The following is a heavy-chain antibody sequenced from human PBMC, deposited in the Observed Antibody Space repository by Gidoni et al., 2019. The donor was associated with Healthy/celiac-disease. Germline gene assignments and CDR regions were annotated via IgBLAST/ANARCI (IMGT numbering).Heavy chain of an antibody. J-gene: IGHJ6*02. CDR3: ARDYIERHSGRAHYGMDV. V-gene: IGHV1-69*06. CDR2: IIPIFGTA. D-gene: IGHD1-26*01. Sequence: QVQLVQSGAEVKKPGSSVKVSCKASGGTFSSYAISWVRQAPGQGLEWMGGIIPIFGTANYAQKFQGRVTITADKSTSTAYMELSSLRSEDTAVYYCARDYIERHSGRAHYGMDVWGQGTTVTVSS. CDR1: GGTFSSYA.